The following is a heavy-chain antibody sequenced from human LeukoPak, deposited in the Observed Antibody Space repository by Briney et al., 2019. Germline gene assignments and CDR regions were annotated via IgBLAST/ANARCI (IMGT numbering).Heavy chain of an antibody. V-gene: IGHV1-2*02. CDR3: TRGPRQWLVRYYFDY. J-gene: IGHJ4*02. CDR2: INPNSGGT. Sequence: GASVKVSCKASGYTFTGYYMHWVRQAPGQGLEWMGWINPNSGGTNYAQKVQGRVTMTRDTSISTAYMELSRLRSDDTAVYYCTRGPRQWLVRYYFDYWGQGTLVTVSS. CDR1: GYTFTGYY. D-gene: IGHD6-19*01.